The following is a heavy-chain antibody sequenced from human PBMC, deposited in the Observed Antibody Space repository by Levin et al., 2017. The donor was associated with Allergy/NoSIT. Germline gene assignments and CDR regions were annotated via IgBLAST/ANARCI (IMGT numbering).Heavy chain of an antibody. D-gene: IGHD1-26*01. CDR2: ISASGGNT. V-gene: IGHV3-23*01. J-gene: IGHJ3*01. CDR1: KFTFSSHG. Sequence: GESLKISCVASKFTFSSHGMSWVRQAPGKGLEWVSLISASGGNTYYADSVKGRCTISRDNSKNTLYLEMHSLRVEDTAVYHCAKRWDSGNYYSAFDVWGQGTMVTVSS. CDR3: AKRWDSGNYYSAFDV.